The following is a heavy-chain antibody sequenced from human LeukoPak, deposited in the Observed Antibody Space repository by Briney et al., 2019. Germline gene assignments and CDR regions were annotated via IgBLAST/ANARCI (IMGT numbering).Heavy chain of an antibody. CDR3: ARKGSSSDYYMDV. CDR2: IYHSGST. Sequence: SETLSLTCTVSGYSISSGYYWGWIRQPPGKGLEWIGSIYHSGSTYYNPSLKSRVTISVDTSKNQFSLKLSSVTAADTAVYYCARKGSSSDYYMDVWGKGTTVTVSS. V-gene: IGHV4-38-2*02. J-gene: IGHJ6*03. CDR1: GYSISSGYY. D-gene: IGHD6-6*01.